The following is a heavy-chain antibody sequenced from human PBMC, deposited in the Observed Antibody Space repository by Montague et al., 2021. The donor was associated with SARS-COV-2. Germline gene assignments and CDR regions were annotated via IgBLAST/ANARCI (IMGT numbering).Heavy chain of an antibody. D-gene: IGHD6-19*01. J-gene: IGHJ6*02. CDR2: MSGSGVRR. CDR1: GFIFSNYA. CDR3: AKDTATIRIAVALMDV. V-gene: IGHV3-23*01. Sequence: SLRLSCAGSGFIFSNYAMTWVRQAPGKGLEWVSTMSGSGVRRDYADSVKGRFTISRDSSKNTLYLQMNSLRVEDSAVYYCAKDTATIRIAVALMDVWGQGTTVIVSS.